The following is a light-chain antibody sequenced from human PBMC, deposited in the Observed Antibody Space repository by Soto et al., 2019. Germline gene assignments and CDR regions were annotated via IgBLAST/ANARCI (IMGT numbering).Light chain of an antibody. V-gene: IGKV3-11*01. J-gene: IGKJ5*01. CDR2: DAS. CDR3: QQRSNV. Sequence: PGERATLSCRASQSVSSYLAWYQQKPGQAPRLLIYDASNRATGIPARFSGSGSGTDFTLTISSLEPEDFAVYYCQQRSNVFGQGTRLEIK. CDR1: QSVSSY.